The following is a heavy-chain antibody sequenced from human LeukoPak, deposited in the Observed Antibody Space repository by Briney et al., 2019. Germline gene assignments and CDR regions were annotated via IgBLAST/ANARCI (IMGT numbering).Heavy chain of an antibody. D-gene: IGHD2-21*01. CDR2: IFPSGGEI. V-gene: IGHV3-NL1*01. CDR3: AKAPVTSCRGAYCYPFDS. Sequence: GGSLRLSCAASAFTFSRYGMHWVRQAPGKGLEWVSSIFPSGGEIHYADSVRGRFTISRDNSKNTLYLQMNSLRAEDAAVYFCAKAPVTSCRGAYCYPFDSWGQGTLVTVSS. CDR1: AFTFSRYG. J-gene: IGHJ4*02.